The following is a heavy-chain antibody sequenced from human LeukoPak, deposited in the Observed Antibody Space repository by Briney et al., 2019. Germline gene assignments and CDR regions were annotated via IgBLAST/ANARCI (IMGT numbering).Heavy chain of an antibody. CDR3: AREREIHGQGLYFDY. D-gene: IGHD1-26*01. J-gene: IGHJ4*02. V-gene: IGHV1-69*05. CDR1: GGTFSSYA. CDR2: IIPIFGTA. Sequence: ASVKVSCKASGGTFSSYAISWVRQAPGQGLEWMGGIIPIFGTANYAQKFQGRGTITTDESTSTAYMELSSLRSEDTAVYYCAREREIHGQGLYFDYWGQGTLVTVSS.